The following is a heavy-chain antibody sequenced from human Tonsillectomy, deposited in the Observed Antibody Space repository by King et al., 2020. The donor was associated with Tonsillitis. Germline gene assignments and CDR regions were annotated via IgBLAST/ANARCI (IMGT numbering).Heavy chain of an antibody. CDR2: INHSGST. CDR1: GGSFSGYY. Sequence: VQLQQWGAGLLKPSETLSLTCAVYGGSFSGYYWSWIRQPPGKGLEWIGEINHSGSTNYNPSLKSRVPISVDTSKNQFSLKLASVTAADTTVYYCARGVTRAVAGPTLTGMDVWGQGTTVTVSS. J-gene: IGHJ6*02. V-gene: IGHV4-34*01. CDR3: ARGVTRAVAGPTLTGMDV. D-gene: IGHD6-19*01.